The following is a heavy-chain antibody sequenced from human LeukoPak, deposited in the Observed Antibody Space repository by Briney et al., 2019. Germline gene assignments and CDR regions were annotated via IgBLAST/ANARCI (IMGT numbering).Heavy chain of an antibody. CDR2: FSSSSTYI. Sequence: GGSLRLFCAASGFPFCSYCINWVRQAPGKGLEWGSSFSSSSTYIHYSDTVKGQFTIPRDNARSSMYLQMSSPRPGESAVYYSARDHRNGAFSDYYCYMDVCGKGTTVTLSS. J-gene: IGHJ6*03. CDR3: ARDHRNGAFSDYYCYMDV. D-gene: IGHD2-8*01. V-gene: IGHV3-21*06. CDR1: GFPFCSYC.